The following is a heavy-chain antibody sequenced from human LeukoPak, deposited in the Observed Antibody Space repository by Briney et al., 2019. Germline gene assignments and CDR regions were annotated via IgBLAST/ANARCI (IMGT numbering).Heavy chain of an antibody. CDR2: ISAYNGNT. V-gene: IGHV1-18*01. D-gene: IGHD6-6*01. CDR3: ARTHTRFAALTSTGY. CDR1: GYTFTSYG. J-gene: IGHJ4*02. Sequence: GASVKVSCKASGYTFTSYGISWVRQAPGQGLEWMGWISAYNGNTNYAQKLQDRVTMTTDTSTSTAYMELRSLRSDDTAVYYCARTHTRFAALTSTGYWGQGTLVTVSS.